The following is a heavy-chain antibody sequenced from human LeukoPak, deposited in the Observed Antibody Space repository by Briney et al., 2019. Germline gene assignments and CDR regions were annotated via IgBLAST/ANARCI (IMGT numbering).Heavy chain of an antibody. V-gene: IGHV3-7*01. D-gene: IGHD3-10*01. CDR1: GFTFSSYW. CDR2: IKQDGSEK. J-gene: IGHJ4*02. CDR3: ARAGQEWFGELGFDQ. Sequence: PGGSLRLSCAASGFTFSSYWMHWVRQAPGKGLEWVANIKQDGSEKNYVESVKGRFTISRDNAKSSLYLQTNSLRAEDTAVYYCARAGQEWFGELGFDQWGQGTLVIVPS.